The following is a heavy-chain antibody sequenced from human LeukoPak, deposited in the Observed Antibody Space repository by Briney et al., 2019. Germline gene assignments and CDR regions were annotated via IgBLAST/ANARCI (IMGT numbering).Heavy chain of an antibody. D-gene: IGHD5-18*01. CDR1: GFTFSSYA. Sequence: GGSLRLSCAASGFTFSSYAMSWVRQAPGKGLEWVSAISGSGGSTYYADSVKGRFTISRDNSKNTLYLQMNSLRAEDTAVHYCANSFYSYGDSDYFDYWGQGTLVTVSS. CDR2: ISGSGGST. CDR3: ANSFYSYGDSDYFDY. V-gene: IGHV3-23*01. J-gene: IGHJ4*02.